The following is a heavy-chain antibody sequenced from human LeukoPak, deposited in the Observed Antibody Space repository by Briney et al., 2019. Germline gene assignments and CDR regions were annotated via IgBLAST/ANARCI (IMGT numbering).Heavy chain of an antibody. CDR3: AKESTGGWYFDY. Sequence: GGSLRLSCAASGFTFSSYAMCWVRQAPGKELEWVSAISGSGVSTYYADSVKGRFTISRDNSKNSLYLQMNSLRAEDTAVYYCAKESTGGWYFDYWGQGTLVTVSS. V-gene: IGHV3-23*01. CDR2: ISGSGVST. J-gene: IGHJ4*02. CDR1: GFTFSSYA. D-gene: IGHD6-19*01.